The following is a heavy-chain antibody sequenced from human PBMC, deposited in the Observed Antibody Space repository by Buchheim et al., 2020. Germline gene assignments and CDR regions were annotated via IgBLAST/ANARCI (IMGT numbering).Heavy chain of an antibody. D-gene: IGHD4-17*01. Sequence: EVQLVESGGGLVKPGGSLRLSCAASGFTFSSYSMNWVRQAPGKGLEWVSSISSSSSYIYYADYVKGRFITFCDNAKNSLYLQMNSLRAEDTAVYYCARGTTVILFDYWGQGTL. V-gene: IGHV3-21*01. CDR3: ARGTTVILFDY. J-gene: IGHJ4*02. CDR1: GFTFSSYS. CDR2: ISSSSSYI.